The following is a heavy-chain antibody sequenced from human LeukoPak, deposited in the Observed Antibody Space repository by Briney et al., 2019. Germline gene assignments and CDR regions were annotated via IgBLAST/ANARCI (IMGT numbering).Heavy chain of an antibody. V-gene: IGHV1-69*13. J-gene: IGHJ4*02. CDR3: ARAPFDYGDYYNYFDY. D-gene: IGHD4-17*01. CDR1: GGTFSSYD. Sequence: SVKVSCKASGGTFSSYDISWVRQAPGQGLEWMGGIIPIFGTANYAQKFQGRVTITADESTSTAYMELSSLRSEDTAVYYCARAPFDYGDYYNYFDYWGQGTLVTVSS. CDR2: IIPIFGTA.